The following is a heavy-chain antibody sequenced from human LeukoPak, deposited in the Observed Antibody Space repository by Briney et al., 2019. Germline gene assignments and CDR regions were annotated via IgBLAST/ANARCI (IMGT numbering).Heavy chain of an antibody. CDR1: GNYW. D-gene: IGHD2-2*01. CDR2: INSDGSWT. J-gene: IGHJ4*02. CDR3: ISFYGTY. Sequence: GGSLRLSCAASGNYWMHWVRQAPGKGLVWVSHINSDGSWTSYADSVKGRFTISKDNAKNTVYLQMNNLRAEDTAVYYCISFYGTYWGRGTLVTVSS. V-gene: IGHV3-74*01.